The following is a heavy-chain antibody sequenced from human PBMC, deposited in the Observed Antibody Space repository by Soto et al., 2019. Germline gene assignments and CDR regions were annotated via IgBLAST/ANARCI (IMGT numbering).Heavy chain of an antibody. J-gene: IGHJ6*03. CDR1: GCNFSSYA. V-gene: IGHV3-23*01. CDR3: AKVGIAALPYSYSYMDV. CDR2: ISGSGGST. D-gene: IGHD6-6*01. Sequence: EVQLLESGGGLVQPGWSLRLSCAASGCNFSSYAMSWVRQSPGKGLEWVSAISGSGGSTYYADSVKGRFTISRDNSKKTLYLQMNSLRAEDTAVYYCAKVGIAALPYSYSYMDVWGKGTTVTVSS.